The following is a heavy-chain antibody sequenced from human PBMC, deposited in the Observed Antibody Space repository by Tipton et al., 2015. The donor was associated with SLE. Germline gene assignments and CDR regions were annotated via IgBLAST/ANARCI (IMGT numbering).Heavy chain of an antibody. V-gene: IGHV3-7*01. D-gene: IGHD6-19*01. Sequence: SLRLSCAASGFTFSSYWMSWVRQAPGKGLEWVANIKQDGSEKYYVDSVKGRFTISRDNAKNSLYLQMNSLRAEDTAVYYCARDVRVAVAGTFHYWGQGTLVTVSS. J-gene: IGHJ4*02. CDR1: GFTFSSYW. CDR2: IKQDGSEK. CDR3: ARDVRVAVAGTFHY.